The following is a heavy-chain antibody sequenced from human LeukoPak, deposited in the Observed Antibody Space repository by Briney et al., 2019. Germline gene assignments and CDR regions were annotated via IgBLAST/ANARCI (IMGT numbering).Heavy chain of an antibody. CDR3: ARSVLLWVGESNDY. CDR2: INGDGSST. J-gene: IGHJ4*02. CDR1: GFTFRDYA. D-gene: IGHD3-10*01. Sequence: HPGGSLRLSCTASGFTFRDYAMNWVRQAPGKGLVWVARINGDGSSTTYGDSVQGRVTISRDNDKNTLYLQMNSLRAEDTAVYYCARSVLLWVGESNDYWGQGALVTVSS. V-gene: IGHV3-74*03.